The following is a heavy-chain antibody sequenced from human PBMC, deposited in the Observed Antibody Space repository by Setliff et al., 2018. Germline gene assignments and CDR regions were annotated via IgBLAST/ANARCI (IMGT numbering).Heavy chain of an antibody. CDR2: VFHTGST. J-gene: IGHJ2*01. V-gene: IGHV4-59*11. Sequence: TSETLSLTCSVSSGSIGSHYWNWMRQPPGKGLEWIGHVFHTGSTKYNPSLRSRVTISVDTSENYFSLRLTPVTAADTAVCYCARAPPSVPYGDYGPRQYFDLWGRGSLVTVSS. CDR3: ARAPPSVPYGDYGPRQYFDL. D-gene: IGHD4-17*01. CDR1: SGSIGSHY.